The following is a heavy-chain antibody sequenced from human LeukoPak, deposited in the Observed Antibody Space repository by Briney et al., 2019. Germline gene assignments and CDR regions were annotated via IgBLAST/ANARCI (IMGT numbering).Heavy chain of an antibody. J-gene: IGHJ4*02. V-gene: IGHV3-23*01. CDR3: AKTTAGYSSGRFPGWPVDC. CDR1: GFTFNNYA. CDR2: ISGSAGST. Sequence: GGSLRLSCAASGFTFNNYAVSWVRQAPGKWLEWVSAISGSAGSTYYADSVKGRFTISRDNSKNTVYLQMSSLTTEDTAVYYCAKTTAGYSSGRFPGWPVDCWGQGTLVSVSS. D-gene: IGHD6-19*01.